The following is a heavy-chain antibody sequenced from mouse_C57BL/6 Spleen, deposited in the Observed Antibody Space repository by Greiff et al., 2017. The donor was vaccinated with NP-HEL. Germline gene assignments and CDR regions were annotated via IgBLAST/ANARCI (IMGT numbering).Heavy chain of an antibody. CDR2: IRSKSNNYAT. CDR1: GFSFNTYA. Sequence: EVQLVESGGGLVQPKGSLKLSCAASGFSFNTYAMNWVRQAPGKGLEWVARIRSKSNNYATYYADSVKDRFTISRDDSESMLYLQMNNLKTEDTAMYYCVRQGTPVGYFDVWGTGTTVTVSS. J-gene: IGHJ1*03. V-gene: IGHV10-1*01. D-gene: IGHD2-14*01. CDR3: VRQGTPVGYFDV.